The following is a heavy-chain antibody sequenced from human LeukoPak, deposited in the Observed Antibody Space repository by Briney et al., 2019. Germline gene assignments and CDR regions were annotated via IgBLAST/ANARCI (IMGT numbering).Heavy chain of an antibody. CDR3: VGYCSSTSCYQEDWFDP. Sequence: PGGTLRLSCAASGFTFSNYGMSWVRQAPGKGLEWVSAISGSGVSTYYADSVKGRFTISRDNSKNTLYLQMNSLRAEDTAVYYCVGYCSSTSCYQEDWFDPWGQGTLVTVSS. CDR1: GFTFSNYG. J-gene: IGHJ5*02. D-gene: IGHD2-2*01. V-gene: IGHV3-23*01. CDR2: ISGSGVST.